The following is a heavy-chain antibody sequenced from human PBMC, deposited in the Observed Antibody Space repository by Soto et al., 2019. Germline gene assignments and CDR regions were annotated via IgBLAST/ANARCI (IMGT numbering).Heavy chain of an antibody. CDR1: GGTFNSYT. Sequence: PVKVCCKACGGTFNSYTISWVRQAPGQGLEWMGRIIPILGIANYAQKFQGRVTITTDKSTSTAYMELSSLRSEDTAVYYCAREGSAVWYFDYWGQGTLVTVSS. CDR2: IIPILGIA. V-gene: IGHV1-69*04. D-gene: IGHD2-15*01. CDR3: AREGSAVWYFDY. J-gene: IGHJ4*02.